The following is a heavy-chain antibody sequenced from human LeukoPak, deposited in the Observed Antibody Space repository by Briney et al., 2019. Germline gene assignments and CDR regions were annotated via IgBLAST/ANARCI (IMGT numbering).Heavy chain of an antibody. J-gene: IGHJ4*02. V-gene: IGHV4-31*03. CDR3: ASSAVNPRDLDY. Sequence: PSETLSLTCTVSGGSISSGGYYWSWIRQHPGKGLEWIGYIYYSGSTYYNPSLKSRVTISVDTSKNQFSLKLSSVTAADTAVYYCASSAVNPRDLDYWGQGTLVTVSS. D-gene: IGHD1-14*01. CDR1: GGSISSGGYY. CDR2: IYYSGST.